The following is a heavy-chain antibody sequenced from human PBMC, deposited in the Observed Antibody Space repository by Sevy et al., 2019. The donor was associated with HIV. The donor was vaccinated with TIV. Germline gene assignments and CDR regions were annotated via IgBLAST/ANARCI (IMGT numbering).Heavy chain of an antibody. CDR3: ARGEYYYGSGSFNTGNWLDP. CDR2: ISYDGNNK. CDR1: RFTFSSFG. Sequence: GGSLRLPCAASRFTFSSFGMHWVRQAPGKGLEWVALISYDGNNKYYADSVKGRFTISRDNSKNTLYLEVNSLRAEDTAVYYCARGEYYYGSGSFNTGNWLDPWGQGTLVTVSS. J-gene: IGHJ5*02. V-gene: IGHV3-30*03. D-gene: IGHD3-10*01.